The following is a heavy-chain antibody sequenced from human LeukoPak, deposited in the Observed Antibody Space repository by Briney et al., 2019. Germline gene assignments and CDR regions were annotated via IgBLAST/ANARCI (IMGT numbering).Heavy chain of an antibody. D-gene: IGHD4-17*01. CDR1: GFTFDDYG. Sequence: GGSLRLSCAASGFTFDDYGMSWVRQAPGKGLEWVSGINWNGGSTGYADSVKGRFTISRDNAKNSLYLQMNSLRAEDTAVYYCARDQATVTPDYWGQGTLVTVSS. CDR2: INWNGGST. V-gene: IGHV3-20*04. J-gene: IGHJ4*02. CDR3: ARDQATVTPDY.